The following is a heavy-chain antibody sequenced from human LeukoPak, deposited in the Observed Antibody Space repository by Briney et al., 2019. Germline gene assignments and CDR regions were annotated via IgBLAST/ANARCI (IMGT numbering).Heavy chain of an antibody. CDR3: ARSPERRDGYHFDY. V-gene: IGHV4-59*01. D-gene: IGHD5-24*01. CDR2: IYYSGST. CDR1: GGSISSYY. Sequence: SETLSLTCTVSGGSISSYYWSWIRQPPGKGLEWIGYIYYSGSTNYNPSLKSRVTISVDTSKNQFSLKLSSVTAADTAVYYCARSPERRDGYHFDYWGQGTLVTASS. J-gene: IGHJ4*02.